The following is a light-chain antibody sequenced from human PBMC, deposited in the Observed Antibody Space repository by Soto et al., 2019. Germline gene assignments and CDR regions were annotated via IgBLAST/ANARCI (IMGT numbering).Light chain of an antibody. CDR1: QGSRND. V-gene: IGKV1-6*01. J-gene: IGKJ1*01. CDR3: LQDYNYPWT. Sequence: AIQMTQSPSSLSASVGDRVTITCRASQGSRNDLGWYQQKPGKAPKLLIYAASSLQSGVPSRFSGSGSGTDFTLTISSLQPADFATYDYLQDYNYPWTFGQGTKVEIK. CDR2: AAS.